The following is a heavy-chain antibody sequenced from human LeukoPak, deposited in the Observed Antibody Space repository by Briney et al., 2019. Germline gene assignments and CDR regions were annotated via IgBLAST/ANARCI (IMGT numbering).Heavy chain of an antibody. Sequence: PSETLSLTCTVSGYSITSGYNWAWIRQPPGKVLEWIGSIYHSGSAYYNPSLKSRITISVATSKNQFSLKLSSVTAADTAVYYCVRYCSSTTCYTRAVDYWGQGTLVTVSS. V-gene: IGHV4-38-2*02. CDR3: VRYCSSTTCYTRAVDY. J-gene: IGHJ4*02. D-gene: IGHD2-2*02. CDR2: IYHSGSA. CDR1: GYSITSGYN.